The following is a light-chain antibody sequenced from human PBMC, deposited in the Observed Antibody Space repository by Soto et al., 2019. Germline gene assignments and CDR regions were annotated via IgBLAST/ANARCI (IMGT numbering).Light chain of an antibody. CDR3: QQRNIWPPVT. V-gene: IGKV3-11*01. CDR2: AAS. J-gene: IGKJ5*01. CDR1: QSVSSN. Sequence: EIVLTQSPGTLSLSPGERATLSCRASQSVSSNLAWYQQKPGQAPRVLIYAASTRATGIPARFSGSGSGTDFTLTISSLEPEDSAIYYCQQRNIWPPVTFGQGTRLEIK.